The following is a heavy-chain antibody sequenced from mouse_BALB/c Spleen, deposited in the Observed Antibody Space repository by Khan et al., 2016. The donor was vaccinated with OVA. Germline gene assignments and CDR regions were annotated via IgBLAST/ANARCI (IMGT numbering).Heavy chain of an antibody. V-gene: IGHV2-6-4*01. CDR3: ARADYRYDGYYAMDY. Sequence: QVQLKQSGPGLVAPSQSLSITCTVSGFSLSRYNIHWVRQPPGKGLEWLGMIWGGGGTDYNSTLKLRLSISKDNSKSQVFLKMNSLQTDDTAMYDCARADYRYDGYYAMDYWGQGTSVTVSS. D-gene: IGHD2-14*01. J-gene: IGHJ4*01. CDR2: IWGGGGT. CDR1: GFSLSRYN.